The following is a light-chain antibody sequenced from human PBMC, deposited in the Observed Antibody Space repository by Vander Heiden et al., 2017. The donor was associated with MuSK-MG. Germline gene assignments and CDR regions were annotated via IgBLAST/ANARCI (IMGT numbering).Light chain of an antibody. CDR1: QDISNY. Sequence: DSYITQSPSCQSASERDRVTTTCQASQDISNYLNWYQQKPGIAPELLIYDASHLETGVPSRLSRSGSRTDFTFTMSSLQPEDIATYYCQRYANPLHTFGAGTKVEIK. CDR2: DAS. V-gene: IGKV1-33*01. J-gene: IGKJ4*01. CDR3: QRYANPLHT.